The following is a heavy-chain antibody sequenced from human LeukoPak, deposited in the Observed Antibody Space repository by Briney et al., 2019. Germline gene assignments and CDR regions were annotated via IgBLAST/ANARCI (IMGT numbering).Heavy chain of an antibody. CDR2: ISGSGGST. CDR3: AKNWDMVVLPAMPGPFDY. V-gene: IGHV3-23*01. J-gene: IGHJ4*02. CDR1: GFTFSSYA. D-gene: IGHD2-2*01. Sequence: GGSLRLSCAASGFTFSSYAMNWVRQAPGKRLEWVSAISGSGGSTYYADSVKGRFSISRDNSKNTMYLQMSSLRAEDTAVYYCAKNWDMVVLPAMPGPFDYWGQGTLVTVSS.